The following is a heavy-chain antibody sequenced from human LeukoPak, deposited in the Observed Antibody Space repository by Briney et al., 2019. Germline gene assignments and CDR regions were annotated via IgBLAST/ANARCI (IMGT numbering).Heavy chain of an antibody. CDR1: GFTFSSYS. D-gene: IGHD4-23*01. CDR2: ISSSSSYI. Sequence: GGSLRLSCAASGFTFSSYSMNWVRQAPGKGLEWVSSISSSSSYIYYADSVKGRFTISRDNAKNSLYRQMNSLRAEDTAVYYCARDGSYGGNSGAFDIWGQGTMVTVSS. V-gene: IGHV3-21*01. J-gene: IGHJ3*02. CDR3: ARDGSYGGNSGAFDI.